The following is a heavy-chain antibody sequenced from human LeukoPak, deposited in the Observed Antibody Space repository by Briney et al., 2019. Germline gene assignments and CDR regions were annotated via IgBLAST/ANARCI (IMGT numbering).Heavy chain of an antibody. CDR3: AKGRGWEASYYYYYMDV. Sequence: PGGSLRLSCAASGFTFSSYAMSWVRQAPGKGLEWVSAISGSGGTTYYADSVKGRFTISRDNSKNTLYLQMNSLRAEDTAVYYCAKGRGWEASYYYYYMDVWGKGTTVTISS. CDR2: ISGSGGTT. D-gene: IGHD1-26*01. J-gene: IGHJ6*03. V-gene: IGHV3-23*01. CDR1: GFTFSSYA.